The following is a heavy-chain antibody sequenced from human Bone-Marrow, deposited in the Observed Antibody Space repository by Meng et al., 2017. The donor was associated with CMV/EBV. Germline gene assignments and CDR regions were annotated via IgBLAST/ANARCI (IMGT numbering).Heavy chain of an antibody. V-gene: IGHV1-69*05. Sequence: SVQVSCKASGGTFSSYAISWVRQAPGQGLEWMGGIIPIFGTANYAQKFQGRVTITTDESTSTAYMELSRLRSDDTAVYYCARCRFFDYYYGMDVWGQGTTVTVSS. CDR2: IIPIFGTA. CDR1: GGTFSSYA. D-gene: IGHD3-3*01. J-gene: IGHJ6*02. CDR3: ARCRFFDYYYGMDV.